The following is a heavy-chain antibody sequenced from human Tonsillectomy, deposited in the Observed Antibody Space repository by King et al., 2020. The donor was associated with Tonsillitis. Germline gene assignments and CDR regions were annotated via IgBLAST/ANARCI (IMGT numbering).Heavy chain of an antibody. CDR2: IYYSGST. CDR3: ARHYYYYYYYMDV. J-gene: IGHJ6*03. V-gene: IGHV4-39*01. Sequence: QLQESGPGLVKPSETLSLTCTVSGGSISSSPYYGGWIRQPPGKGLEWIGSIYYSGSTSYNPSLKSRVTISVDTSKNQFSLKLSSVTAADTAVYYCARHYYYYYYYMDVWGEGTTVTVSS. CDR1: GGSISSSPYY.